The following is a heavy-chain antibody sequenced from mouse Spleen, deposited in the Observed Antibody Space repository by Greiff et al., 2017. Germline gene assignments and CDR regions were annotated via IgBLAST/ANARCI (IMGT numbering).Heavy chain of an antibody. D-gene: IGHD1-3*01. CDR2: ISDGGSYT. Sequence: EVQGVESGGGLVKPGGSLKLSCAASGFTFSDYYMYWVRQTPEKRLEWVATISDGGSYTYYPDSVKGRFTISRDNAKNNLYLQMSSLKSEDTAMYYCARDEGSSYYFDYWGQGTTLTVSS. CDR1: GFTFSDYY. V-gene: IGHV5-4*02. J-gene: IGHJ2*01. CDR3: ARDEGSSYYFDY.